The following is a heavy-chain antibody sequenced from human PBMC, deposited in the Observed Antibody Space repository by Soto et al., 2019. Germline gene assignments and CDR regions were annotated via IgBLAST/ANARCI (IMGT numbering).Heavy chain of an antibody. J-gene: IGHJ3*01. CDR3: ARDRVRTPEGVDSFDL. D-gene: IGHD3-10*01. V-gene: IGHV3-30-3*01. CDR1: GFTFSSYA. Sequence: GGSLRLSCAASGFTFSSYAMHWVRQAPGKGLEWVAVISYDGSNKYYADSVKGRFTISRDNSKNTLYLQMNSLRAEDTAVYYRARDRVRTPEGVDSFDLWGQGTLVTVSS. CDR2: ISYDGSNK.